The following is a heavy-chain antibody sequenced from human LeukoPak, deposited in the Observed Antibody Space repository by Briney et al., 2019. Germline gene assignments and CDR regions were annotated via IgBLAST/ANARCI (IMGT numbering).Heavy chain of an antibody. CDR2: IYHSGST. CDR1: GYSISSGYY. J-gene: IGHJ4*02. D-gene: IGHD1-26*01. Sequence: PSETLSLTCTVSGYSISSGYYWGWIRQPPGKGLEWIGSIYHSGSTYYNPSLKSRVTISVDTSKNQFSLKLSSVTAADTAVYYCARGRGIVGASGRFDYWGQGTLVTVSS. CDR3: ARGRGIVGASGRFDY. V-gene: IGHV4-38-2*02.